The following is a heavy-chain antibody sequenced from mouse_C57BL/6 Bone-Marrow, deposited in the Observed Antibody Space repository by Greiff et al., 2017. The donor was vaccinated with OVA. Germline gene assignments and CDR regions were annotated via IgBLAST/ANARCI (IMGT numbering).Heavy chain of an antibody. J-gene: IGHJ2*01. CDR2: IYPGSGST. D-gene: IGHD1-2*01. Sequence: QVQLQQPGAELVKPGASVKMSCKASGYTFTSYWITWVKQRPGQGLEWIGDIYPGSGSTNYNEKFKSKATLTVDTSSSTAYLQLSSLTSEDSAVYYGARSGLSLRPYYFDYWGQGTTLTVSS. CDR3: ARSGLSLRPYYFDY. V-gene: IGHV1-55*01. CDR1: GYTFTSYW.